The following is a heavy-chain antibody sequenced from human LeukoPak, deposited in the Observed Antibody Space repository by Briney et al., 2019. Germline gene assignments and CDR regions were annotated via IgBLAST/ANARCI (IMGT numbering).Heavy chain of an antibody. D-gene: IGHD6-13*01. V-gene: IGHV4-59*01. Sequence: SETLSLTCTVSGGSISSYYWSWIPQPPGKGLEWIGYNYYSGSTIYNPSLKSRVTISVDTSKNQFSMKRSSVTAADTAVYYCARVTMYSKVIDYWGQGTLVTVSS. CDR3: ARVTMYSKVIDY. CDR1: GGSISSYY. J-gene: IGHJ4*02. CDR2: NYYSGST.